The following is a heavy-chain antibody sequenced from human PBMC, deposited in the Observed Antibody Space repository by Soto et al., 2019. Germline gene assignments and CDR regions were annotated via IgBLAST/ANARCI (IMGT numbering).Heavy chain of an antibody. CDR3: AKDLRAGSYYWDAFDI. V-gene: IGHV3-9*01. D-gene: IGHD1-26*01. Sequence: GGSLRLSCAASGFTFDDYAMHWVRQAPGKGLEWVSGISWNSGSIGYADSVKGRFTISRDNAKNSLYLQMNSLRAEDTALYYCAKDLRAGSYYWDAFDIWGQGTMVTVSS. CDR2: ISWNSGSI. J-gene: IGHJ3*02. CDR1: GFTFDDYA.